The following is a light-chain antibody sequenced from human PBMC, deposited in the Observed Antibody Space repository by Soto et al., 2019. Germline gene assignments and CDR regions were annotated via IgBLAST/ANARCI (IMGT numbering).Light chain of an antibody. V-gene: IGKV1-39*01. CDR3: QQSYTTPWT. J-gene: IGKJ1*01. Sequence: DIPMTQSPSSLSASVGDRVTITCRASQSISSYLNWFQQKPGKAPKVLIYATSGLQSGVPSRFSGSGSGTDFTLTISSLQPEDFTTYYCQQSYTTPWTFGQGTKVEIK. CDR2: ATS. CDR1: QSISSY.